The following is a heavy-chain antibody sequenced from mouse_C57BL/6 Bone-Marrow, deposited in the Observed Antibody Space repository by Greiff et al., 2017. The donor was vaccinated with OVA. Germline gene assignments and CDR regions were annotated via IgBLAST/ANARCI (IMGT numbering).Heavy chain of an antibody. CDR3: ASYSSLDY. CDR1: GYTFTSYG. CDR2: IYPRSGNT. J-gene: IGHJ2*01. Sequence: VQRVESGAELARPGASVKLSCKASGYTFTSYGISWVKQRTGQGLEWIGEIYPRSGNTYYNEKFKGKATLTADKSSSTAYMELRSLTSEDSAVYFCASYSSLDYWGQGTTLTVSS. V-gene: IGHV1-81*01. D-gene: IGHD2-12*01.